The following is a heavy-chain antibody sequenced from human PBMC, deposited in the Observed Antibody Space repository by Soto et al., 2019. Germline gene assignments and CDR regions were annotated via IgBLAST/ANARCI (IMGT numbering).Heavy chain of an antibody. CDR1: GFTFSSYG. J-gene: IGHJ5*02. D-gene: IGHD3-10*01. CDR2: ISYDGSNK. Sequence: PGGSLRLSCAASGFTFSSYGMHWVRQAPGKGLEWVAVISYDGSNKYYADSVKGRFTISRDNSKNTLYLQMNSLRAEDTAVYYCAKDSLYYYGSNWFDPWGQGTLVTVSS. V-gene: IGHV3-30*18. CDR3: AKDSLYYYGSNWFDP.